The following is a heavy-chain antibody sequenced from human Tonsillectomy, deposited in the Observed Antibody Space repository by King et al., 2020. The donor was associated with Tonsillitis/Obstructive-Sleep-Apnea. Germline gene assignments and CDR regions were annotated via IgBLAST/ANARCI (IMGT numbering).Heavy chain of an antibody. Sequence: VTLKESGPVLVKPTETLTLTCTVSGFSLSNARMGVSWIRQPPGKALEWLAHIFSNDEKSYSTSLKSRLTISKDTSKSQVVLTMTNMDPVDTATYYCALTTDLSSSWGYFDYWGQGTLVTVSS. CDR1: GFSLSNARMG. V-gene: IGHV2-26*01. J-gene: IGHJ4*02. CDR2: IFSNDEK. CDR3: ALTTDLSSSWGYFDY. D-gene: IGHD6-13*01.